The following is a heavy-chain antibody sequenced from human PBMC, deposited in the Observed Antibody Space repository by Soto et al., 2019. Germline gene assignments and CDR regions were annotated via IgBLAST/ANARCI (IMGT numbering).Heavy chain of an antibody. J-gene: IGHJ4*02. D-gene: IGHD3-3*01. CDR3: ARIESYYDFFRFDY. CDR2: IFSNDEK. Sequence: QVTLKESGPVLVKPTETLTLTCTVSGFSLSNARMGVSWIRQPPGKALEWLAHIFSNDEKSYSTSLKSRLTIAKDTSKSQLVLTMTNMDPVDTATYYCARIESYYDFFRFDYWGQGTLVTVSS. V-gene: IGHV2-26*01. CDR1: GFSLSNARMG.